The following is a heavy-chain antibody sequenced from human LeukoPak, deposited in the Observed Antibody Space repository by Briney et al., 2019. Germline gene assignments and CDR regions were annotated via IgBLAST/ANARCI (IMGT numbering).Heavy chain of an antibody. CDR1: GFSFTDSY. D-gene: IGHD6-6*01. CDR2: IGSSDHII. V-gene: IGHV3-11*04. Sequence: GGSLRLSCAASGFSFTDSYMSWIRQAPGKGLEWISYIGSSDHIIYYADSVKGRFTISRDNAKNSLYLQMNSLRAEDTAVYYCARDRQDSSSSPGGYWGQGTLVTVSS. J-gene: IGHJ4*02. CDR3: ARDRQDSSSSPGGY.